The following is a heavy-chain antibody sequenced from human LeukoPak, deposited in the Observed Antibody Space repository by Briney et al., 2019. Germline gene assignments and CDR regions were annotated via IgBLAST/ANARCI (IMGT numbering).Heavy chain of an antibody. Sequence: ASVKVSCKASGGTFSSYAISWVRQAPGQGLEWMGIINPSSGSTSNAQKFQGRVTMTRDTSTSTVYLELSNLRSDDTAVYYCARDGEYYDSRGSYFDSWGQGTLVTVSS. V-gene: IGHV1-46*01. CDR1: GGTFSSYA. CDR2: INPSSGST. CDR3: ARDGEYYDSRGSYFDS. D-gene: IGHD3-22*01. J-gene: IGHJ4*02.